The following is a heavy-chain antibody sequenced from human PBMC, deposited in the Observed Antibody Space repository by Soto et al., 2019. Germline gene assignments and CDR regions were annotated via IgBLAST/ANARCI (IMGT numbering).Heavy chain of an antibody. CDR2: IYWADDK. Sequence: SGPTLVNPTQTLTLTCTFSGFSITGNGEGVGWIRQPPGKALEWLALIYWADDKRYGPSLRNRLTITLDNSKDQVILTMTDMGPADTATYYCAHGYVQLLATFHYFDSWGQGTQVTVSS. D-gene: IGHD2-2*01. CDR1: GFSITGNGEG. V-gene: IGHV2-5*05. J-gene: IGHJ4*02. CDR3: AHGYVQLLATFHYFDS.